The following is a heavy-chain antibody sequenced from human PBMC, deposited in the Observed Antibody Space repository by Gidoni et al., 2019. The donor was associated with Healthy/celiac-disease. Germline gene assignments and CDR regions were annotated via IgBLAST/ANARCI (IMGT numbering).Heavy chain of an antibody. V-gene: IGHV3-15*01. CDR1: GFTFSNAW. D-gene: IGHD3-22*01. Sequence: EVQLVESGGGLVKPGGALRLSGAAAGFTFSNAWMSWVRQAPGKGLEWVGRIKSKTDGGTTDYAAPVKGRFTISRDDSKNTLYLQMNSLKTEDTAVYYCTRYYDSSGSRDYWGQGTLVTVSS. J-gene: IGHJ4*02. CDR2: IKSKTDGGTT. CDR3: TRYYDSSGSRDY.